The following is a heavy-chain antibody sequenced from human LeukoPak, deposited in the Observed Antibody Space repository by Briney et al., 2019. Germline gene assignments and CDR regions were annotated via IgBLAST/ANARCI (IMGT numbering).Heavy chain of an antibody. D-gene: IGHD3-22*01. V-gene: IGHV1-46*01. CDR1: GYTFTSYY. Sequence: ASVKVSCKASGYTFTSYYIHWVRQAPGQGLEWMGIINPSGGSTTYAQKFQGRVTMARDTSTSTVYMELSSLRSEDTAVYYCARDPPNYYDSSGLYYFDYWGQGTLVTVSS. J-gene: IGHJ4*02. CDR2: INPSGGST. CDR3: ARDPPNYYDSSGLYYFDY.